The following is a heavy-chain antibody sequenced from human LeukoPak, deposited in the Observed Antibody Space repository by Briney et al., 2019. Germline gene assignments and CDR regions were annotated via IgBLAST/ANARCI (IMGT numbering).Heavy chain of an antibody. D-gene: IGHD4-17*01. J-gene: IGHJ3*02. CDR3: AKLPVTTGWAAFDT. CDR2: ISGSGGST. Sequence: GGSLRLSCAASGFIFSSYAMSWVRQAPGKGLEWVPGISGSGGSTYYVDSVKGRFTISRDNSKNTLYLQMNSLRAEDTAVYYCAKLPVTTGWAAFDTWGQGTMVTVSS. V-gene: IGHV3-23*01. CDR1: GFIFSSYA.